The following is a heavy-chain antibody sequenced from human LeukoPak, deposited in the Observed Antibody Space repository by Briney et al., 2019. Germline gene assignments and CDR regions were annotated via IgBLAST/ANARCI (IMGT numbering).Heavy chain of an antibody. Sequence: SETLSLTCAVYGGSFSGYYWSWIRQPPGKGLEWIGEMDHSGSTNYNPSLKSRVTISADTSENQFSLKLSSVTAADTAVYYCTRLGGYSGRGTFTVDYWGQGTLVTVSS. CDR1: GGSFSGYY. J-gene: IGHJ4*02. CDR2: MDHSGST. CDR3: TRLGGYSGRGTFTVDY. V-gene: IGHV4-34*01. D-gene: IGHD1-26*01.